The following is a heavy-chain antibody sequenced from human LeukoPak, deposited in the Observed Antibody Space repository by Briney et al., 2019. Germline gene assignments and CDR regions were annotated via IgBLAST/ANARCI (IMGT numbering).Heavy chain of an antibody. CDR2: INWNGAST. CDR1: GFSFGTYG. D-gene: IGHD3-3*01. V-gene: IGHV3-20*04. Sequence: GGSLRLSCAASGFSFGTYGMSWVRQVPGKGLEWVSGINWNGASTVYADSVKGRFTISRDNAKNSLYLQMNSLRAEDTAVYYCARGFGAFDIWGQGTMVTVSS. J-gene: IGHJ3*02. CDR3: ARGFGAFDI.